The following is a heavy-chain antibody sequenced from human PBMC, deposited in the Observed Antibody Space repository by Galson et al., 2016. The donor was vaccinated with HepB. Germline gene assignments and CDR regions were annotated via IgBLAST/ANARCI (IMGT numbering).Heavy chain of an antibody. CDR2: ISYDGKNK. V-gene: IGHV3-30*18. Sequence: SLRLSCAASGFTFSGYGIHWVRQAPGRGLEWVALISYDGKNKYYGDSMRGRFNISRDSSKNTVYLQMDNLEGDDTAIYYCAKDSRPLDWLTSVEILYFDSWCQGTLVTVS. J-gene: IGHJ4*02. D-gene: IGHD3-9*01. CDR3: AKDSRPLDWLTSVEILYFDS. CDR1: GFTFSGYG.